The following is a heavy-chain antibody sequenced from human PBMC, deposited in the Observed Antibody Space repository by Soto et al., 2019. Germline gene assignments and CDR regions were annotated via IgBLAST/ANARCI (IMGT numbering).Heavy chain of an antibody. CDR2: ISRDGSSS. D-gene: IGHD7-27*01. CDR1: GISFDDNA. V-gene: IGHV5-10-1*01. J-gene: IGHJ4*02. Sequence: LGESLKISCKVSGISFDDNAISWVRQMPGKGLEWMGRISRDGSSSSYSPSFQGHVSIYADRTTNTAYLQWSNLTTSDTAMYYCARLGPGDWGQGTLVTVSS. CDR3: ARLGPGD.